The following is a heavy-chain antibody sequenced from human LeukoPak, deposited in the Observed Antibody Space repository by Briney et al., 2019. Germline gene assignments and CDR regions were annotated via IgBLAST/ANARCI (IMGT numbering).Heavy chain of an antibody. CDR3: ARGNYDILTGYLRYYYYMDV. J-gene: IGHJ6*03. CDR2: IYHRGST. D-gene: IGHD3-9*01. V-gene: IGHV4-38-2*02. CDR1: GYSISSGYY. Sequence: PSEALSLTCTVSGYSISSGYYWGWIRQPPGKGLEWIGSIYHRGSTYYNPSLKSRVTISVDTSKNQFSLKLSSVTAADTAVYYCARGNYDILTGYLRYYYYMDVWGKGTTVTVSS.